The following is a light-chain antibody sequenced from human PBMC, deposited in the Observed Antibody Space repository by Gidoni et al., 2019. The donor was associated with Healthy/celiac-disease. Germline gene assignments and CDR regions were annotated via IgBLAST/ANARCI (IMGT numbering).Light chain of an antibody. J-gene: IGKJ4*01. CDR1: QSVSSY. CDR3: QQRSNWPPA. Sequence: EIVLTQSPATLSLSPGERATLSCRASQSVSSYLAWYQQKPGQAPRLLIYDAFNRATGIPARFSGSGSGTDFTLTISSLEPEDFAFYYCQQRSNWPPAFGGXTKVEIK. CDR2: DAF. V-gene: IGKV3-11*01.